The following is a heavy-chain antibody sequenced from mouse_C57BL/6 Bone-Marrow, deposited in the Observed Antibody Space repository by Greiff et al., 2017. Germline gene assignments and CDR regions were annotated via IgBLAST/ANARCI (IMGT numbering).Heavy chain of an antibody. V-gene: IGHV2-2*01. CDR1: GFSLTSYG. Sequence: QVQLQQSGPGLVQPSQSLSITCTVSGFSLTSYGVHWVRQSPGKGLEWLGVIGSGGSTDYNAAFISRLSISKDNSKSQVFFKMNSLQADDTAIYYCARNQGFFDYWGQGTTLTVSA. J-gene: IGHJ2*01. CDR3: ARNQGFFDY. CDR2: IGSGGST.